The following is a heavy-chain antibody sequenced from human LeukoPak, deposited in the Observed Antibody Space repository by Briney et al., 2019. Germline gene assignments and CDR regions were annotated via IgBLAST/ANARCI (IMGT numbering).Heavy chain of an antibody. V-gene: IGHV4-39*07. D-gene: IGHD6-19*01. CDR1: GGSLVRSTYY. Sequence: SETLSLTCTVSGGSLVRSTYYWGWIRQPPGKGLEWIGSIYYSGSTYYNPSLKSRVTISVDTSKNQFSLKLSSVTAADTAVYYCAKPAISSRGWYYDYWGQGTLVTVSS. CDR2: IYYSGST. J-gene: IGHJ4*02. CDR3: AKPAISSRGWYYDY.